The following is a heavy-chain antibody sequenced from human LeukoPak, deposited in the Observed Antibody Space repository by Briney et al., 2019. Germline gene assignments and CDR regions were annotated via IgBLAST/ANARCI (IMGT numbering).Heavy chain of an antibody. CDR1: GGSISSGDYY. CDR2: IYYSGST. D-gene: IGHD3-22*01. CDR3: ARGPYYDSSGYYSQVDY. V-gene: IGHV4-30-4*01. J-gene: IGHJ4*02. Sequence: KPSETLSLTCTVSGGSISSGDYYWSWIRQPPGKGLEWIGYIYYSGSTNYNPSLKSRVTISVDTSKNQFSLKLSSVTAADTAAYYCARGPYYDSSGYYSQVDYWGQGTLVTVSS.